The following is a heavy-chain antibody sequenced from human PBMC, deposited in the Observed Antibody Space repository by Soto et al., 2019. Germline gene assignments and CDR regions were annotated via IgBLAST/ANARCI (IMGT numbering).Heavy chain of an antibody. CDR1: GFTVDDYA. CDR3: AKDMKWGGMTTIHYFDS. D-gene: IGHD4-17*01. CDR2: ISWNSETI. J-gene: IGHJ4*02. Sequence: EVQLVESGGGLVQPGRSLRLSCAASGFTVDDYAMHWVRQAPGKGLEWVSGISWNSETIDYADSVKGRFTISRDNAKSFLFLQMNGLRPDDTALYYCAKDMKWGGMTTIHYFDSWGQGTLVTVSS. V-gene: IGHV3-9*01.